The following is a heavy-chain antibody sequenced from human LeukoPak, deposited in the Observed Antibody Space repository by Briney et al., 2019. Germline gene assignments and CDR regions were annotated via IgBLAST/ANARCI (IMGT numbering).Heavy chain of an antibody. CDR2: VFSSGSN. Sequence: PSETLSLTCTVSGGSFSSYYWTWIRQPPGKGLEWIGYVFSSGSNNYNPSLNSRVTISVDLSKNQFSLKLRSVTAADTAVYYCARCANSSGWHRFDPWGRGSLVTVSA. CDR1: GGSFSSYY. J-gene: IGHJ5*02. V-gene: IGHV4-59*08. D-gene: IGHD6-19*01. CDR3: ARCANSSGWHRFDP.